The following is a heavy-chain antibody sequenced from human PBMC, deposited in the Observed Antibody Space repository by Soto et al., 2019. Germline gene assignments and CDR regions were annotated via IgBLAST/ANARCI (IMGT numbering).Heavy chain of an antibody. D-gene: IGHD6-13*01. CDR3: ASSGVIAAAGITQPFAY. CDR2: IIPIFGTA. J-gene: IGHJ4*02. CDR1: GGTFSSYA. Sequence: QVQLVQSGAEVKKPGSSVKVSCKASGGTFSSYAISWVRQAPGQGLEWRGGIIPIFGTANSAQKFQGRVTITADESTSTAYMELSSLRSEDTAVYYCASSGVIAAAGITQPFAYWGQGTLVTVSS. V-gene: IGHV1-69*01.